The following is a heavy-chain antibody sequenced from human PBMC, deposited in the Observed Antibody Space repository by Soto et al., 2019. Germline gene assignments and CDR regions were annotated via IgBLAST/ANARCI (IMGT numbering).Heavy chain of an antibody. CDR2: ISGSGSTI. CDR1: GFTFRDYY. D-gene: IGHD6-13*01. J-gene: IGHJ4*01. CDR3: ARDPDSSSWYFDS. V-gene: IGHV3-11*01. Sequence: QVQMVESGGGLVKPGGSLRLSCAASGFTFRDYYMSWIRQAPGKGLERVSYISGSGSTIFYADSVQGRFTISRDNAKNSLYLQMNSLRAEDTAVYYCARDPDSSSWYFDSCGQEPWSPSPQ.